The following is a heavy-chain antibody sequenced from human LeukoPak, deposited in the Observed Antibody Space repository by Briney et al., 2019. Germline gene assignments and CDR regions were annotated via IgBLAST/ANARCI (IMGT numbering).Heavy chain of an antibody. Sequence: SETLSLTCTVSGGSISSYYWSWIRQPPGKGLEWIGYIYYSGSTNYNPSLKSRVTISVDTSKNQFSLKLSSVTAADTAVYYCARVGEGWNYYYYMDVWGKGTTVTVSS. D-gene: IGHD6-19*01. V-gene: IGHV4-59*01. CDR2: IYYSGST. J-gene: IGHJ6*03. CDR3: ARVGEGWNYYYYMDV. CDR1: GGSISSYY.